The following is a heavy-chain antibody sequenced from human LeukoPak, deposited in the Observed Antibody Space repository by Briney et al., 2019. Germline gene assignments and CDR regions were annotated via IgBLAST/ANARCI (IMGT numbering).Heavy chain of an antibody. CDR3: ASGYYDNTGYYYDAFDI. V-gene: IGHV3-21*01. Sequence: PGGSLRLSCAASGFTFSSYSMHWVRQAPGKGLEWISSITSSSSYIYYADSVKGRFTISRDNAKNSLYLQMNSLRAEDSAVYYCASGYYDNTGYYYDAFDIWGQGTTVTVSS. J-gene: IGHJ3*02. CDR2: ITSSSSYI. CDR1: GFTFSSYS. D-gene: IGHD3-22*01.